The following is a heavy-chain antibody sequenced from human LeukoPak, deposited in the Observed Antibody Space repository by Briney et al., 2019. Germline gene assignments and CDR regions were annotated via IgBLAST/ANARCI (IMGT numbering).Heavy chain of an antibody. D-gene: IGHD2-15*01. CDR1: GYTFTSYD. CDR3: ARGRYCSGGSCSNWFDP. Sequence: ASVKVSCKASGYTFTSYDINWVRQATGQGLEWMGWMNHNSGNTGYAQRFQGRVTMTRNTSISTAYMELSSLRSEDTGVYYCARGRYCSGGSCSNWFDPWGQGTLVTVSS. CDR2: MNHNSGNT. V-gene: IGHV1-8*01. J-gene: IGHJ5*02.